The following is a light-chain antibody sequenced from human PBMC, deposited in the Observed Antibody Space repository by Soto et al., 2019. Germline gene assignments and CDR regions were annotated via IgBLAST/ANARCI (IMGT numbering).Light chain of an antibody. Sequence: DIVMTQSPDSLTVSLGARATVNCKSSQSVLYSSNNKNYLAWYQQKPGQPPKLLLYWASTRESGVPDRFSGSGSGTDFSLTISSLQAEDVAVYYCQQYYSVPYTFGQGTKLEIK. CDR2: WAS. V-gene: IGKV4-1*01. CDR1: QSVLYSSNNKNY. CDR3: QQYYSVPYT. J-gene: IGKJ2*01.